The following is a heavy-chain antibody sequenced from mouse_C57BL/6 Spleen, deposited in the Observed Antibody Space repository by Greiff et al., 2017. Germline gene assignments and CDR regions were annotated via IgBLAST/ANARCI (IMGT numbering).Heavy chain of an antibody. D-gene: IGHD1-1*01. CDR3: TTGMTTVVEGNAMDY. CDR2: LDPENGDT. V-gene: IGHV14-4*01. Sequence: VQLQPSGAELVRPGASVKLSCTASGFNIKDDYMHWVKQRPEQGLEWIGWLDPENGDTDYAQKFQGKATITADTSSNTAYLQLSSLTSEDTAVYDCTTGMTTVVEGNAMDYWGQGTSVTVSS. J-gene: IGHJ4*01. CDR1: GFNIKDDY.